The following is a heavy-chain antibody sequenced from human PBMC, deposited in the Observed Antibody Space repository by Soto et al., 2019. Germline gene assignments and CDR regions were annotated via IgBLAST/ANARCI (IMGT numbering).Heavy chain of an antibody. D-gene: IGHD3-3*01. Sequence: LSLTCTVSGGSVSRDSNFWSWIRQPPGKGLEWIGYIYYSGPSRYNPSLESRVTISIDSSKNQVSLTLTSVTAADTSVYFFGRAYSPSVHWGPGTLVTV. CDR3: GRAYSPSVH. CDR2: IYYSGPS. V-gene: IGHV4-61*01. J-gene: IGHJ4*02. CDR1: GGSVSRDSNF.